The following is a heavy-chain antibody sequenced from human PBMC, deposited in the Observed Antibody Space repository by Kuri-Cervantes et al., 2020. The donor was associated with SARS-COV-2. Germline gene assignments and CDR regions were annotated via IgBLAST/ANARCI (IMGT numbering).Heavy chain of an antibody. J-gene: IGHJ3*02. CDR1: GYTFTSYA. CDR3: ARDRASNYARGAFDS. Sequence: ASVKVSCKASGYTFTSYAMNWVRQAPGQGLEWMGWINTNTGNPTYAQCFTGRFVFSLDTSVSTAYLQISSLNAEDSAVYYCARDRASNYARGAFDSWGQGTMVTVSS. CDR2: INTNTGNP. V-gene: IGHV7-4-1*02. D-gene: IGHD1-26*01.